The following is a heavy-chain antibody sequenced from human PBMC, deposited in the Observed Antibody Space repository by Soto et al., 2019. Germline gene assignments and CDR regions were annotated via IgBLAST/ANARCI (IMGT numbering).Heavy chain of an antibody. CDR3: AIWGRVGLRYFDWLAGGLDY. CDR2: IYHSGST. CDR1: VGSISSSSYY. J-gene: IGHJ4*02. D-gene: IGHD3-9*01. V-gene: IGHV4-39*07. Sequence: PSETLSLTCTVSVGSISSSSYYWGWIRQPPGKGLEWIGSIYHSGSTNYNPSLKSRVTISVDTSKNQFSLKLSSVTAADTAVYYCAIWGRVGLRYFDWLAGGLDYWGQGTLVTVSS.